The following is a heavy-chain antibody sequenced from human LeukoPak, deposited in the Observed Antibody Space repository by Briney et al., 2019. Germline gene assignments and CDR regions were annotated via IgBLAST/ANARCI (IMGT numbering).Heavy chain of an antibody. CDR2: ISGSGSSA. CDR1: GFTFSSYA. V-gene: IGHV3-23*01. Sequence: GGSLRLSCAASGFTFSSYAMSWVRQAPGKGLEWVSGISGSGSSAYYADSVKGRFTISRDTSKNTVYLQMNSLRAEDTAVYYCARTKVYYYGSGSYPDYWGQGTLVTVSS. CDR3: ARTKVYYYGSGSYPDY. J-gene: IGHJ4*02. D-gene: IGHD3-10*01.